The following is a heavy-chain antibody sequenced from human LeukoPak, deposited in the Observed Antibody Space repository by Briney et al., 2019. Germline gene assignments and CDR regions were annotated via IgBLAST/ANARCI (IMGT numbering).Heavy chain of an antibody. Sequence: PGGSLRLSCAASGFTFSDYYMSWIRQAPGKGLEWVSYISSSSSYTNYADSVKGRFTISRDNAKNSLYLQMNSLRAEDTAVYYCARRQCSGGSCYLDYWGQGTLVTVSS. D-gene: IGHD2-15*01. V-gene: IGHV3-11*06. CDR1: GFTFSDYY. CDR3: ARRQCSGGSCYLDY. J-gene: IGHJ4*02. CDR2: ISSSSSYT.